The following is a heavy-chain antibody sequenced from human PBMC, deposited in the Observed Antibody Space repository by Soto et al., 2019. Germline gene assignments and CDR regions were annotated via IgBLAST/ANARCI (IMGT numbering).Heavy chain of an antibody. CDR1: GYTFTSYY. Sequence: ASVKVSCKASGYTFTSYYMHWARQAPGQGLEWMGIINPSGGSTSYAQKFQGRVTMTRDTSTSTVYMELSSLRSEDTAVYYCARDHRIAARLSPWFGGSYYYYGMDVWGQGTTVTVSS. CDR2: INPSGGST. CDR3: ARDHRIAARLSPWFGGSYYYYGMDV. J-gene: IGHJ6*02. D-gene: IGHD6-6*01. V-gene: IGHV1-46*01.